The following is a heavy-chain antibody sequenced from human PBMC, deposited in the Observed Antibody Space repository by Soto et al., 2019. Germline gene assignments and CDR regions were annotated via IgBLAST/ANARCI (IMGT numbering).Heavy chain of an antibody. J-gene: IGHJ6*02. CDR2: INHSGST. Sequence: SETLSLTCAVYGGSFSGYYWSWIRQPPGKGLEWIGEINHSGSTNYNPSLKSRVTISVDTSKNQFSLKLSSVTAADTAVYYCARTKATRYYYYYGMDVWGQGTTVTVS. CDR3: ARTKATRYYYYYGMDV. V-gene: IGHV4-34*01. D-gene: IGHD1-26*01. CDR1: GGSFSGYY.